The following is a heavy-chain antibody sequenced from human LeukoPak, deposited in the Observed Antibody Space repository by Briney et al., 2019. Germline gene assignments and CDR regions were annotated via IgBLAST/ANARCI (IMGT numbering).Heavy chain of an antibody. V-gene: IGHV3-23*01. Sequence: PGGSLRLSCAASGFTFGSYGMSWVRQAPGKGLEWVSFITPNADRTSYADSVEGRFTISRDNPRNTVYMQMNSLRDEDTAVYYCAIMHDYYDGSGYWVQWGQGTLVTVSS. J-gene: IGHJ1*01. CDR1: GFTFGSYG. CDR2: ITPNADRT. CDR3: AIMHDYYDGSGYWVQ. D-gene: IGHD3-22*01.